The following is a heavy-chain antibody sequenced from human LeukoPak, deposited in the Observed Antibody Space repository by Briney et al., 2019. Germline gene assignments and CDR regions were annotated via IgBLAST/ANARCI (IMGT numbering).Heavy chain of an antibody. CDR3: ARSVEVDAFDI. CDR1: GFTVSSNY. CDR2: IYSGGST. V-gene: IGHV3-53*01. D-gene: IGHD5/OR15-5a*01. J-gene: IGHJ3*02. Sequence: GSLRLSCAASGFTVSSNYMSWVRQAPGKGLEWVSVIYSGGSTYYADSVKGRFTISRDNSKNTLYLQMNSLRAEDTAVYYCARSVEVDAFDIWGQGTMVTVSS.